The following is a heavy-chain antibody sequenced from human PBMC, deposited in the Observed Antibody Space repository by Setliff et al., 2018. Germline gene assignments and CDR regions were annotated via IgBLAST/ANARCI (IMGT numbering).Heavy chain of an antibody. CDR3: ARYGVLLARYYYDSSGYSDRNAFDI. Sequence: ASVKVSCKASGYTFTSYDINWVRQATGQGLEWMGWMNPNSGNTGYAQKFQGRVTITRNTYISTAYMELSSLRSEDTAVYYCARYGVLLARYYYDSSGYSDRNAFDIWGQGTMVTVSS. CDR1: GYTFTSYD. J-gene: IGHJ3*02. V-gene: IGHV1-8*03. D-gene: IGHD3-22*01. CDR2: MNPNSGNT.